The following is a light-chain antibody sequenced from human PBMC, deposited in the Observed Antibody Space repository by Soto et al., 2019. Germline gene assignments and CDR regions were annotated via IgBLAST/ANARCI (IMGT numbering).Light chain of an antibody. CDR3: QQYNDHRWT. Sequence: DLQMTQSPSTLSASVGDRVTITCRPSQSVSTWLAWYQQKAGEAPNLLIYEASRLQSGVPSRFSGSASGREFTLTITDLQPDDVATYYCQQYNDHRWTFGQGTKVEIK. CDR1: QSVSTW. CDR2: EAS. J-gene: IGKJ1*01. V-gene: IGKV1-5*01.